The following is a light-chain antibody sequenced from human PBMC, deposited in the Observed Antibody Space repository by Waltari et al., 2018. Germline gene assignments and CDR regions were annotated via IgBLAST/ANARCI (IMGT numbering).Light chain of an antibody. CDR3: AGWDDSLNGV. CDR1: GSNIGIPT. Sequence: QSVLTQPPSASGTPGQRVIISCSGPGSNIGIPTFNWYRLVPGTAPELLISRSNQRPSGVPDRFSGSKSGTSASLAISGLQSEDEADYYCAGWDDSLNGVFGGGTKLTVL. CDR2: RSN. J-gene: IGLJ3*02. V-gene: IGLV1-44*01.